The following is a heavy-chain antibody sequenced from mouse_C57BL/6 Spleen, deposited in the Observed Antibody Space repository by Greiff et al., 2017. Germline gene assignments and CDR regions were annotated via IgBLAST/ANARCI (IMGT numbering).Heavy chain of an antibody. D-gene: IGHD2-4*01. CDR3: AIGDDYDGYAMDY. J-gene: IGHJ4*01. V-gene: IGHV1-74*01. Sequence: QVHVKQPGAELVKPGASVKVSCKASGYTFTSYWMHWVKQRPGQGLEWIGRIHPSGSDTNYNQKFKGKATLTVDKSSSTAYMQLSSLTSEDSAVYCGAIGDDYDGYAMDYWGQGTSVTVSS. CDR1: GYTFTSYW. CDR2: IHPSGSDT.